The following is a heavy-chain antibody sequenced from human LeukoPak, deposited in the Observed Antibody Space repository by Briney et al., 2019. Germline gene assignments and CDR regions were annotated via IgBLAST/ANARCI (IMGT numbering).Heavy chain of an antibody. D-gene: IGHD1-14*01. CDR1: LFTFSSYG. V-gene: IGHV3-33*01. J-gene: IGHJ4*02. CDR3: ATETIGRHYDY. CDR2: IWYDGSNK. Sequence: GGSLRLSCAASLFTFSSYGMHWVRQAPGKGLERVAVIWYDGSNKYYADSVKGRFTISRDNSKNTLYLQMDSLRDEDTAVYYCATETIGRHYDYWGQGTLLTVSS.